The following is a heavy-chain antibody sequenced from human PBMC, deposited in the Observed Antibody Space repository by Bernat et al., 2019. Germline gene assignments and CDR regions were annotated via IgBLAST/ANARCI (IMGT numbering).Heavy chain of an antibody. CDR3: ARVYNLHSSGWYALDY. CDR2: INPNSGGT. CDR1: GYTFTGYY. J-gene: IGHJ4*02. D-gene: IGHD6-19*01. Sequence: QVQLVQSGAEVKKPGASVKVSCKASGYTFTGYYMHWVRQAPGQGLEWMGWINPNSGGTNYAQKFQGGVTMTRNTSTSTAYMELSRLRSDDTAVYYCARVYNLHSSGWYALDYWGQGTLVTVSS. V-gene: IGHV1-2*02.